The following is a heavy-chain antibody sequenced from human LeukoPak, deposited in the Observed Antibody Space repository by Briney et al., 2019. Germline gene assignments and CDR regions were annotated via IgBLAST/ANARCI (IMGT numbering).Heavy chain of an antibody. D-gene: IGHD2-21*02. CDR1: GGSISSYY. J-gene: IGHJ4*02. V-gene: IGHV4-38-2*02. CDR2: IYHSGST. CDR3: ARDHPCGGDCYGRDY. Sequence: PSETLSLTCTVSGGSISSYYWSWIRQPPGKGLEWIGSIYHSGSTYYNPSLKSRVTISVDTSKNQFSLKLSSVTAADTAVYYCARDHPCGGDCYGRDYWGQGTLVTVSS.